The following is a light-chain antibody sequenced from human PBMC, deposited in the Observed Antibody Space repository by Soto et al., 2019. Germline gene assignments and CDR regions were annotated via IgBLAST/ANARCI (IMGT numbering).Light chain of an antibody. V-gene: IGKV2-28*01. CDR3: MQALQTPRT. J-gene: IGKJ1*01. Sequence: DIVLTQSPLSLPVTPGDPASISFRSSQRLLDRNGYNFLDWDLQKPGQSPQLLIYLGSNRASGVPDRFSGSGSGTDFTLKITSVEGDEVGVYYGMQALQTPRTFGQGTKVEIK. CDR1: QRLLDRNGYNF. CDR2: LGS.